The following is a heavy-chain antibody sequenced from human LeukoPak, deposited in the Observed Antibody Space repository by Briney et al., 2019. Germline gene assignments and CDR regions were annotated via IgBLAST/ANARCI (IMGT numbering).Heavy chain of an antibody. V-gene: IGHV5-51*01. CDR2: IYPADSDI. J-gene: IGHJ4*02. D-gene: IGHD6-13*01. Sequence: GESLKISCKGSGYSINNYWIGWVRQMPRKGLEWMGIIYPADSDIRYSPSFQGQVTISADKSISTAYLQWSSLKASDTAMYYCARRPIAAARRFDYWGQGTLVTVSS. CDR3: ARRPIAAARRFDY. CDR1: GYSINNYW.